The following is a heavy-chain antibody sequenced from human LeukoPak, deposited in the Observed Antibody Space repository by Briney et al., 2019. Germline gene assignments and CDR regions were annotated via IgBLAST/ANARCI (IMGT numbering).Heavy chain of an antibody. CDR1: GYTFTSYD. CDR2: MNPNSGNT. V-gene: IGHV1-8*01. J-gene: IGHJ6*03. CDR3: ARGGLGYYGSGSYYGYYYYYYMDV. Sequence: ASVKVSCKASGYTFTSYDINWVRQATGQGLEWMGWMNPNSGNTGYAQKFQGRVTMTRNTSISTAYMELSSLRSEDTAVYYCARGGLGYYGSGSYYGYYYYYYMDVWGKGTTVTISS. D-gene: IGHD3-10*01.